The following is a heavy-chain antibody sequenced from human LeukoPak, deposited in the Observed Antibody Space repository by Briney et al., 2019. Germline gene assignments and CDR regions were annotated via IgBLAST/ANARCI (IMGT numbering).Heavy chain of an antibody. CDR3: ARDRSGIQLWHYFDY. Sequence: GGSLRLSCAASGFTLSSYWMTWVRKAPGKGLKWVAKIKQDGSEKYYVDSVKGRFTISRDNAKNSLYLQMNSLRAEDTAVYYCARDRSGIQLWHYFDYWGQGTLVTVSS. V-gene: IGHV3-7*01. CDR2: IKQDGSEK. D-gene: IGHD5-18*01. CDR1: GFTLSSYW. J-gene: IGHJ4*02.